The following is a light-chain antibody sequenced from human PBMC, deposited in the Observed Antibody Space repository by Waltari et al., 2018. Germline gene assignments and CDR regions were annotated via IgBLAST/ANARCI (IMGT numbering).Light chain of an antibody. V-gene: IGLV2-14*03. Sequence: QSALTQPASVSGSPGQSITISCTGTSSDVGGYNYVSWYQQHPGKAPKLMIYYVSNRPSGVSKRFSGAKSGNTASLTISGLQAEDEADYYCSSYTSSSTYVFGTGTKVTVL. CDR2: YVS. J-gene: IGLJ1*01. CDR1: SSDVGGYNY. CDR3: SSYTSSSTYV.